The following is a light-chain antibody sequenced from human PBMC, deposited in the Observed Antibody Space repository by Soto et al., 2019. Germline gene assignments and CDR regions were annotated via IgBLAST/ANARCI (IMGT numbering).Light chain of an antibody. V-gene: IGLV2-14*01. Sequence: QSALTQPASVSGSPGQSITIFCSGTSSDVGAYKFVSWYRHHPGKAPQDMIYEVSNRPSGVSNRFSGSKSGNTASLTISGLQPEDEGDYYCSSYTSTSTPWVFGGGTKLPVL. CDR1: SSDVGAYKF. J-gene: IGLJ3*02. CDR3: SSYTSTSTPWV. CDR2: EVS.